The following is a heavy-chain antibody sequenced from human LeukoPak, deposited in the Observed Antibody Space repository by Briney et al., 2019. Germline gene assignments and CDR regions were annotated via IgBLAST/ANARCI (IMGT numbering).Heavy chain of an antibody. V-gene: IGHV1-2*02. Sequence: ASVKVSGKASGYTFISYGISWVRQAPGQGLEWMGWINPNSGGTNYAQKFQGRVTMTRDTSISTAYMELSRLRSDDTAVYYCARVVTPDFDYWGQGTLVTVSS. CDR1: GYTFISYG. CDR3: ARVVTPDFDY. J-gene: IGHJ4*02. CDR2: INPNSGGT. D-gene: IGHD4-23*01.